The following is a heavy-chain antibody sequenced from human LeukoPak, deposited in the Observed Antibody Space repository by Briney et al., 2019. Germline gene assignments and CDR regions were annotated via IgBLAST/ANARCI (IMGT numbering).Heavy chain of an antibody. J-gene: IGHJ4*02. CDR1: GFTFDDYA. D-gene: IGHD4-4*01. CDR2: ISWNSGSI. V-gene: IGHV3-9*01. CDR3: AKSRATTTGGRDFDY. Sequence: GGSLRLSCAASGFTFDDYAMHWVRQAPGKGLEWVSGISWNSGSIGYADSVKGRFTISRDNSKNTLYLQMNSLRTEDTAVHYCAKSRATTTGGRDFDYWGQGTLVTVSS.